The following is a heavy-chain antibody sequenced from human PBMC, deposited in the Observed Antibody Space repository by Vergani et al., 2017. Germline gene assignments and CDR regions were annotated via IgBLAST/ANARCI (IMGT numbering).Heavy chain of an antibody. J-gene: IGHJ5*02. Sequence: QVQLVQSGAEVKKPGASVKVSCKASGYTFTSYGISWVRQAPGQGLEWMGWISAYNGNTNYAQKRQGRVTMTTDTSTSTAYMELRSLRSCDTVVYYCEGVLTREGWFDPWGQGTLVTVSS. CDR2: ISAYNGNT. D-gene: IGHD1-14*01. CDR1: GYTFTSYG. V-gene: IGHV1-18*04. CDR3: EGVLTREGWFDP.